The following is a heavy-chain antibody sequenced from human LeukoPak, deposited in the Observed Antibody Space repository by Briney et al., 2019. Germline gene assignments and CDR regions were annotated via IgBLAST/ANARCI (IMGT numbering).Heavy chain of an antibody. CDR3: ARVGCSSTSCYLGY. CDR2: ISSSGSTI. V-gene: IGHV3-48*03. J-gene: IGHJ4*02. D-gene: IGHD2-2*01. Sequence: PGGSLRLSXAASGFTFSSYEMNWVRQAPGKGLEWVSYISSSGSTIYYADSVKGRFTISRDNAKNSLYLQMNSLRAEDTAVYYCARVGCSSTSCYLGYWGQGTLVTVSS. CDR1: GFTFSSYE.